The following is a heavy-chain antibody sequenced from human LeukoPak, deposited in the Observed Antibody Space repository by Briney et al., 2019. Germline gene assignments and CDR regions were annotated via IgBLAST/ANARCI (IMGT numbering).Heavy chain of an antibody. V-gene: IGHV4-34*01. CDR2: INHSGST. J-gene: IGHJ4*02. CDR1: GGSFSGYY. Sequence: SETLSLTCAVYGGSFSGYYWSWIRQPPGKGLEWIGEINHSGSTNYNPSLKSRVTISVDTSKNQLSLKLSSVTAADTAVYYCARGSWITIFGVVTSFFDYWGQGTLVTVSS. D-gene: IGHD3-3*01. CDR3: ARGSWITIFGVVTSFFDY.